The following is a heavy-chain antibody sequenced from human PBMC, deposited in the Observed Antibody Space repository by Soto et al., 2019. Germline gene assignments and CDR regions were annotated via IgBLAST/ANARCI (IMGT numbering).Heavy chain of an antibody. J-gene: IGHJ3*01. Sequence: GESLKISCKGSGYSFTNYWISWVRQMPGKGLEWMGRIDPSDSYTNYSPSFQGHVTISTEKSISTAYLQWSSLKASDTAMYYCSRRPYDSNGYSGFDFWGQGTMVPVSS. D-gene: IGHD3-22*01. CDR3: SRRPYDSNGYSGFDF. CDR1: GYSFTNYW. CDR2: IDPSDSYT. V-gene: IGHV5-10-1*01.